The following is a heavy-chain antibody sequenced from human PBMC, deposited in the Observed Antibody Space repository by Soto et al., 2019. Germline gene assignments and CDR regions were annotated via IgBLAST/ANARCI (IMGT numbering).Heavy chain of an antibody. D-gene: IGHD2-15*01. J-gene: IGHJ4*02. CDR2: ISNDGANT. Sequence: EVQLLESGGGFVQPGGSLRLSCAASEFTFSSYAMVWVRQAPGKGLEWVSAISNDGANTYYVDSVKGRFTISRDNSKNTLYLQMNSLRAEDSALYYCAKGTLGYCNGASCYPLDYWGQGTLVTVSS. CDR1: EFTFSSYA. CDR3: AKGTLGYCNGASCYPLDY. V-gene: IGHV3-23*01.